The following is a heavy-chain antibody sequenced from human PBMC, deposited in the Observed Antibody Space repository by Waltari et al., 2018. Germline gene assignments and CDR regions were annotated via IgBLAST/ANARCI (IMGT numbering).Heavy chain of an antibody. CDR3: TGGAVTGTDF. CDR2: SRSKPNNYAT. V-gene: IGHV3-73*01. CDR1: GFTFRGST. D-gene: IGHD6-13*01. Sequence: EVQVVESGGGLVQPGGSLKLSCATSGFTFRGSTIHWVRQTSGKGLEWIGRSRSKPNNYATRYTASVEGRFTISRDDSENTAYLQMSSLMTEDTAVYYCTGGAVTGTDFWGQGTLVTVSS. J-gene: IGHJ4*02.